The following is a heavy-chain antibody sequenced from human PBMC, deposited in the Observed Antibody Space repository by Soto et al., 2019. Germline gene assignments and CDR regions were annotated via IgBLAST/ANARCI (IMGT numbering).Heavy chain of an antibody. CDR2: IYYSGST. D-gene: IGHD3-10*01. J-gene: IGHJ5*02. V-gene: IGHV4-59*08. Sequence: SGTLSLTCTVSGGSISSYYWSWIRQPPGKGLEWIGYIYYSGSTNYNPSLKSRVTISVDTSKNQFSLKLSSVTAADTAVYYCANYGSGSYYNCFDPWGQGTRVTVSS. CDR3: ANYGSGSYYNCFDP. CDR1: GGSISSYY.